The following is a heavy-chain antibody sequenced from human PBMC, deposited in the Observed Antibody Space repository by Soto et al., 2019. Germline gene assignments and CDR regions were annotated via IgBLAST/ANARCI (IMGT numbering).Heavy chain of an antibody. Sequence: GASVKVSCKASGFTFTSSAMHWVRQARGQRLEWIGWIVVGSGNTDYAQKFQERVTITRDMSTSTAYMELSSLRSEDTAVYYCAAETYRMDVWGQGTTVTVSS. V-gene: IGHV1-58*02. J-gene: IGHJ6*02. CDR1: GFTFTSSA. CDR2: IVVGSGNT. CDR3: AAETYRMDV.